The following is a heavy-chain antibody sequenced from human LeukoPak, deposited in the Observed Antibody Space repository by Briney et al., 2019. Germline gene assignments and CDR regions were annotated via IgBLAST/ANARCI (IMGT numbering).Heavy chain of an antibody. CDR3: ATLGYDFDY. Sequence: SGPALVKPTQPLTLTCTFSGFSLSTSGMRVSWIRQPPGKALEWLARIDWDDDKFYSTSLKTRLTISKDTSKNQVVLTMTNMDPVDTATYYCATLGYDFDYWGQGTLVTVPS. J-gene: IGHJ4*02. V-gene: IGHV2-70*04. CDR1: GFSLSTSGMR. D-gene: IGHD5-12*01. CDR2: IDWDDDK.